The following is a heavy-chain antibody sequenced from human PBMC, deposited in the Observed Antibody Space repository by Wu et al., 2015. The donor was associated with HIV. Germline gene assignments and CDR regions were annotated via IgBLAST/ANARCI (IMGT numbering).Heavy chain of an antibody. Sequence: QSGSVMTKPGTSVKVSCETSGYTFSQYSLHWVRQAPGQGLEWLGWITIYNSGTKFAQKFRDRISMTTDASTNTAYLELRTLTSDDTALYYCARGEWEESTGTLPLIYWGRGTLVTVS. J-gene: IGHJ4*02. CDR2: ITIYNSGT. D-gene: IGHD1-26*01. CDR1: GYTFSQYS. CDR3: ARGEWEESTGTLPLIY. V-gene: IGHV1-2*02.